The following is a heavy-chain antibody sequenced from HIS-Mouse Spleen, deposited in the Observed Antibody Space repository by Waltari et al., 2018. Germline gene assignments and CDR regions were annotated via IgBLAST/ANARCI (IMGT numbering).Heavy chain of an antibody. V-gene: IGHV5-51*01. J-gene: IGHJ4*02. CDR1: GYSFTSYW. D-gene: IGHD3-10*01. CDR3: ARQIYYYGSGSYYNYFDY. CDR2: IYPGDSDT. Sequence: EVKLVQSGAEVKKPGESLKISCKGSGYSFTSYWIGWVRQIPGEGLEWMGIIYPGDSDTRYSPSFQGQVTISADKSISTAYLQWSSLKASDTAMYYCARQIYYYGSGSYYNYFDYWGQGTLVTVSS.